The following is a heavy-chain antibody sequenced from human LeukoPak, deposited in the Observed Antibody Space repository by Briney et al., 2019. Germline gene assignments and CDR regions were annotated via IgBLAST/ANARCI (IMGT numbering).Heavy chain of an antibody. CDR1: GFTFSSYA. J-gene: IGHJ4*02. Sequence: LGGSLRLSCAASGFTFSSYAMSWVRQAPGKGLEWVSTFSGTDDTTYYADSVKGRFTISRDNSKNTLYLQMSSLRAEDTAVYYCAKDGEVTRYFDYWGQGTLVTVSS. D-gene: IGHD3-10*01. CDR2: FSGTDDTT. CDR3: AKDGEVTRYFDY. V-gene: IGHV3-23*01.